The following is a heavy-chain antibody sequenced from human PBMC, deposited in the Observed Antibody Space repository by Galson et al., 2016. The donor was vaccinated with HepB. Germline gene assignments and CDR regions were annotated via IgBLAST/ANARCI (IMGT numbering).Heavy chain of an antibody. V-gene: IGHV4-4*02. D-gene: IGHD2-21*02. J-gene: IGHJ4*02. CDR3: ARDEGCWRGGDCYFDS. Sequence: ETLSLTCAVSGGSIGGNNWWSWVRQPPGKRLEWIGEIYHSGITYYNPSLKSRATMFVDKSKNHFSLNLMSVTAADTAVYYCARDEGCWRGGDCYFDSWGQGTLVTVSS. CDR1: GGSIGGNNW. CDR2: IYHSGIT.